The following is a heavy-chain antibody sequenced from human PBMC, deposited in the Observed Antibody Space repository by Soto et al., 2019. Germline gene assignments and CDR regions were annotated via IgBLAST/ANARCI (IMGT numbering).Heavy chain of an antibody. CDR2: IDPSDSYT. CDR1: GYSFTIYC. Sequence: GESLKISCTGSGYSFTIYCISWVRQMPGKGLDWMGRIDPSDSYTNYSPSFQGHVTISADKSISTAYLQWSSLKASDTAMYYCARRLTRGSSWHFDYWGQGTLVTVSS. D-gene: IGHD6-13*01. CDR3: ARRLTRGSSWHFDY. V-gene: IGHV5-10-1*01. J-gene: IGHJ4*02.